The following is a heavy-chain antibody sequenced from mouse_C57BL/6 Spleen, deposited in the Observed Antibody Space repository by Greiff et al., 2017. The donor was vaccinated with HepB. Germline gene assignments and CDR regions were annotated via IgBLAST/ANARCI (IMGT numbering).Heavy chain of an antibody. CDR1: GYSFTGYY. D-gene: IGHD2-4*01. Sequence: EVQLQQSGPELVKPGASVKISCKASGYSFTGYYMNWVKQSPEKSLEWIGEINPSTGGTTYNQKFKAKATFTVDKSSRTAYMQLKCLTSEDSYVYYCAGGLRRGAWFAYWGQGTLVTVSA. J-gene: IGHJ3*01. CDR2: INPSTGGT. CDR3: AGGLRRGAWFAY. V-gene: IGHV1-42*01.